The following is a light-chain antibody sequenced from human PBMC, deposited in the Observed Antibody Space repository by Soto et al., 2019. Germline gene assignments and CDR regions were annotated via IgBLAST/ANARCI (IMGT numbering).Light chain of an antibody. CDR2: DVT. CDR1: SSDVGGYKY. J-gene: IGLJ1*01. Sequence: QSALTQPASVSGSPGQSITISCTGTSSDVGGYKYVSWYQQHPDKAPKLIIYDVTNRHSGISNRFSGSKSGNTASLTISGLQAEDEADYYCSSYTSSSSYVFGTGTKVTVL. V-gene: IGLV2-14*01. CDR3: SSYTSSSSYV.